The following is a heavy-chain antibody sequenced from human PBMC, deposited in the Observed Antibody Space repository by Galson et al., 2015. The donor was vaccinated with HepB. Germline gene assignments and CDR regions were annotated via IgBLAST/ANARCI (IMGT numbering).Heavy chain of an antibody. D-gene: IGHD6-6*01. CDR2: INSDGSST. CDR1: GFTFSSYW. J-gene: IGHJ4*02. V-gene: IGHV3-74*01. CDR3: ARVGRSTPYSSSSTPDY. Sequence: SLRLSCAASGFTFSSYWMHWVRQAPGKGLVWVSRINSDGSSTSYADSVKGRFTISRDNAKNTLYLQMNSLRAEDTAMYFCARVGRSTPYSSSSTPDYWGQGTLVTVSS.